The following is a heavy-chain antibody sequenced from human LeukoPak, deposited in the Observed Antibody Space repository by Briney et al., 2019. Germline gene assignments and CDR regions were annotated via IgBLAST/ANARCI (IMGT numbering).Heavy chain of an antibody. CDR2: ISYGGRIV. CDR3: AKELDVLLWFGNLPSGNFDY. D-gene: IGHD3-10*01. Sequence: PGGSLRLSCEASGISISDNYMSWIRQAPGKGLEWVSYISYGGRIVYSADSVKGRFTISRDNAKNSVYLQMNSLRAEDTAVYYCAKELDVLLWFGNLPSGNFDYWGQGTLVTVSS. J-gene: IGHJ4*02. V-gene: IGHV3-11*01. CDR1: GISISDNY.